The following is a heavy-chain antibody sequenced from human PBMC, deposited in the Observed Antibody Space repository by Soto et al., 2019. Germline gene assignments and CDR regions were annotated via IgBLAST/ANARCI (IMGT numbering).Heavy chain of an antibody. D-gene: IGHD2-15*01. CDR1: GFTFDDYA. CDR3: AKVYIGVYSGGRCYSGSLDY. J-gene: IGHJ4*02. Sequence: EVQLVESGGGLVQTGRSLRLSCAASGFTFDDYAMHWVRQAPGKGLEWVSGSSWNSGSIGYADSVKGRFTISRDNAKNDLYLQMNSLRAEDTALYYCAKVYIGVYSGGRCYSGSLDYWGQGTLVTVST. CDR2: SSWNSGSI. V-gene: IGHV3-9*01.